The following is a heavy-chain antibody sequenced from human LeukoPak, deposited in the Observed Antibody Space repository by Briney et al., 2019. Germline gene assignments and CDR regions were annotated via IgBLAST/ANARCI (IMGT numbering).Heavy chain of an antibody. CDR2: ISSNGGST. J-gene: IGHJ4*02. CDR3: VKDGEYSSSWYDY. Sequence: PGGSLRLSCSASGFTFSSYAMHWVRQAPGKGLEYVSAISSNGGSTYYADSVKGRFTISRDNSKNTLYLRMSSLRAEDTAVYYCVKDGEYSSSWYDYWGQGTLVTVSS. D-gene: IGHD6-13*01. CDR1: GFTFSSYA. V-gene: IGHV3-64D*06.